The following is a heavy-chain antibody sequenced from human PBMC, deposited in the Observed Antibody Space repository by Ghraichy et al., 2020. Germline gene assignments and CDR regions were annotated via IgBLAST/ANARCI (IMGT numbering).Heavy chain of an antibody. CDR3: ARGEGGWNDEVADAEDAFDI. D-gene: IGHD1-1*01. V-gene: IGHV3-30*04. Sequence: GEPLRLSCAASGFTFSSYAMHWVRQAPGKGLEWVAVISYDGSNKYYADSVKGRFTISRDNSKNTLYLQMNSLRAEDTAVYYCARGEGGWNDEVADAEDAFDIWGQGTMVTVSS. CDR2: ISYDGSNK. J-gene: IGHJ3*02. CDR1: GFTFSSYA.